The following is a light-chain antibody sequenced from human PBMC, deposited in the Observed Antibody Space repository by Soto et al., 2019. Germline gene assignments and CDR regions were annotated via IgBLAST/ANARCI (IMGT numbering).Light chain of an antibody. CDR3: AAWDDDLHVWL. J-gene: IGLJ2*01. CDR2: SSN. V-gene: IGLV1-44*01. CDR1: DSNIGSTA. Sequence: QSVLTQPPSVSETPGQGVTLSCSGGDSNIGSTAVNWYQQVPGTAPKLLIYSSNQRPSGVPDRISGSKSGTSASLAISGLQSEDEADYYCAAWDDDLHVWLFGGGTQLTVL.